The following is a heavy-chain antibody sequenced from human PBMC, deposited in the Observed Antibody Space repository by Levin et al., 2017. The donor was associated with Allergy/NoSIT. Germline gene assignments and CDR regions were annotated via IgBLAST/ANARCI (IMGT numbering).Heavy chain of an antibody. CDR3: ARELTEDNSGWLFEY. CDR2: ISYDGRAK. V-gene: IGHV3-30*03. D-gene: IGHD6-25*01. Sequence: GGSLRLSCAASGFTFSSYGMQWVRQAPGKGLEWVAVISYDGRAKYYADSVKGRFTVSRDNSENTVYLEMNSLRTEDAAVYYCARELTEDNSGWLFEYWGQGALVTVSA. CDR1: GFTFSSYG. J-gene: IGHJ4*02.